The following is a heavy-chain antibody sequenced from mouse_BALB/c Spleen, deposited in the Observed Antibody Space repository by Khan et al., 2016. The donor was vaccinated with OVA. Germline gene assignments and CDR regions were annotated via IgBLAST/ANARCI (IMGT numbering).Heavy chain of an antibody. J-gene: IGHJ2*01. Sequence: QVQLQQSGPELVKPGASVKISCKASGYIFTDYYVNWVKQKPGQGLEWIGWIYPGGGTTQYNEKFKGKATLTVDTSSSTAYMHLSSLTSEDSAVYFCSRRYFDYWGQGSTLTVSS. V-gene: IGHV1-84*02. CDR3: SRRYFDY. CDR2: IYPGGGTT. CDR1: GYIFTDYY.